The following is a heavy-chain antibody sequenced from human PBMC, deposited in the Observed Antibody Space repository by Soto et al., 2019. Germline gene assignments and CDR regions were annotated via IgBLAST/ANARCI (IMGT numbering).Heavy chain of an antibody. CDR1: GYTFTSYA. V-gene: IGHV1-3*01. D-gene: IGHD6-19*01. J-gene: IGHJ4*02. CDR2: INAGNGNT. CDR3: ARKKTVAGTGYYFDY. Sequence: ASVKVSCKASGYTFTSYAMHWVRQAPGQRLEWMGWINAGNGNTKYSQKFQGRVTITRDTSASTAYMELSSLRSEDTAVYYCARKKTVAGTGYYFDYWGQGTLVTVS.